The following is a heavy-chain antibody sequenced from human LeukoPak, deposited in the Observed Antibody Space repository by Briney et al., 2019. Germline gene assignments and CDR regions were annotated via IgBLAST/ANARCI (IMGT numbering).Heavy chain of an antibody. CDR1: GGSISSGGYY. J-gene: IGHJ4*02. CDR3: ARIVGATIWLFDY. V-gene: IGHV4-31*03. D-gene: IGHD1-26*01. Sequence: SETLSLTCTVSGGSISSGGYYWSWIRQHPGKGLEWIGYIYYSGSTYYNPSLKSRVTISVDTSKNQFSLKLSSVTAADTAVYYCARIVGATIWLFDYWGQGTLVTVSS. CDR2: IYYSGST.